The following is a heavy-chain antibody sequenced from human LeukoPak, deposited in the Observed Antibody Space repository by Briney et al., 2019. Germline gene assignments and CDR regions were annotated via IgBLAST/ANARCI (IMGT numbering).Heavy chain of an antibody. V-gene: IGHV3-23*05. D-gene: IGHD5-18*01. CDR1: GFTFSNYV. Sequence: GGSLRLSCAASGFTFSNYVMGWVRQDPGKGLQWVSIINGSGSFTSYADSVKGRLTISRDNSKNTLYLQMNSLRAEDTAVYYCAKSYRGYSYGTDYWGQGTLVTVSS. J-gene: IGHJ4*02. CDR3: AKSYRGYSYGTDY. CDR2: INGSGSFT.